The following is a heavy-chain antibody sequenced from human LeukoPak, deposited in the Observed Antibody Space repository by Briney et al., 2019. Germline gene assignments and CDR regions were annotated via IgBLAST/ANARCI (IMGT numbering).Heavy chain of an antibody. V-gene: IGHV1-18*01. Sequence: ASVKVSCKASGYAFTSYGISWVRQAPGQGLEWMGWISACNGNTNYAQKLQGRVTMTTDTSTSTAYMELRSLRSDDTAVYYCARGQYCTNGVCHFDYWGQGTLVTVSS. D-gene: IGHD2-8*01. CDR3: ARGQYCTNGVCHFDY. CDR1: GYAFTSYG. CDR2: ISACNGNT. J-gene: IGHJ4*02.